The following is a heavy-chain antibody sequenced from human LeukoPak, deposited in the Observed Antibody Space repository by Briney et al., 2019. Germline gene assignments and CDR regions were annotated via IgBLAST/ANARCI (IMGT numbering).Heavy chain of an antibody. CDR3: ARLLRSEENGMDV. CDR2: IYPGDSDT. Sequence: GESLKISCKGSGYSFTSYWIGWVRRMSGKGLEWMGIIYPGDSDTRYSPSFQGQVTISADKFINTAYLQWSSLKASDTAMYYCARLLRSEENGMDVWGQGTTVTVSS. CDR1: GYSFTSYW. D-gene: IGHD3-3*01. J-gene: IGHJ6*02. V-gene: IGHV5-51*01.